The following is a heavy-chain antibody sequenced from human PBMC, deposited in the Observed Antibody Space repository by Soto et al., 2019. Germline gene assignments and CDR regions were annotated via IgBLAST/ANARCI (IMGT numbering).Heavy chain of an antibody. CDR3: ARRRASDYGGNHHPYYFDR. CDR1: GASIITDNYF. CDR2: ISYSGRT. D-gene: IGHD4-17*01. J-gene: IGHJ4*02. Sequence: SETLSLNCTVSGASIITDNYFWVWIRQPPRRGLELIGSISYSGRTYDNPSLQSRVTISIDASKNQFSLKLTSVTTADTAVYYCARRRASDYGGNHHPYYFDRWGQGALVTVSS. V-gene: IGHV4-39*01.